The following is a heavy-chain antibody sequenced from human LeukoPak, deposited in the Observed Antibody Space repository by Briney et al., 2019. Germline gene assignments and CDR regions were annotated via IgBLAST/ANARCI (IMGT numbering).Heavy chain of an antibody. V-gene: IGHV3-11*06. D-gene: IGHD1-26*01. Sequence: GRSLPLSCAASGFYFSDYYMTWIRQAPGKGLEWVSYISSSGTNTNYADPVKGRFTISRDNANKSLYLQMNSLSAEDTAVYYCAKIAGTYSPDYWGEGTLVSASS. CDR2: ISSSGTNT. J-gene: IGHJ4*02. CDR1: GFYFSDYY. CDR3: AKIAGTYSPDY.